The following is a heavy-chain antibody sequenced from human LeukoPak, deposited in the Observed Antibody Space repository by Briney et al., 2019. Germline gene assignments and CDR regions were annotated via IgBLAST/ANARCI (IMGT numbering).Heavy chain of an antibody. CDR3: ARVGAVAGVYYYMDV. Sequence: SETLSLTCAVYGGSFSGYYWSWIRQPPGKGLEWIGEINHSGSTNYNPSLKSRVTISVDTSKNQFSLKLSSVTAADTAVYYCARVGAVAGVYYYMDVWGKGTTVTVSS. J-gene: IGHJ6*03. CDR2: INHSGST. CDR1: GGSFSGYY. D-gene: IGHD6-19*01. V-gene: IGHV4-34*01.